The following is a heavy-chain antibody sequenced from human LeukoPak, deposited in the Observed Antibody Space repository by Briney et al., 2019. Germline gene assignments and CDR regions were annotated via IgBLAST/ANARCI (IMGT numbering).Heavy chain of an antibody. Sequence: SETLPLTCAVYGGSFSGYYWSWIRQPPGKGLEWIGEINHSGSTNYNPSLKSRVTISVDTSKNQFSLKLSSVTAADTAVYYCARVLRLVHNYWGQGTLVTVSS. CDR3: ARVLRLVHNY. CDR2: INHSGST. CDR1: GGSFSGYY. J-gene: IGHJ4*02. V-gene: IGHV4-34*01. D-gene: IGHD6-6*01.